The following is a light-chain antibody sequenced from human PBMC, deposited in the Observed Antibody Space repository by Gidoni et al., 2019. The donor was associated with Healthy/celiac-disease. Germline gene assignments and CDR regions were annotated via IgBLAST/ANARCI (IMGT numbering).Light chain of an antibody. CDR1: QSVSSY. CDR3: QQRSNWQST. V-gene: IGKV3-11*01. Sequence: EIVLTHSPATLSLSPGERATLSCRASQSVSSYLAWYQQKPGQAPRLLIYDASNRATGIPARFSGSGSGTDFTLTISSLEPEDFAVYYCQQRSNWQSTFGQGTRLEIK. J-gene: IGKJ5*01. CDR2: DAS.